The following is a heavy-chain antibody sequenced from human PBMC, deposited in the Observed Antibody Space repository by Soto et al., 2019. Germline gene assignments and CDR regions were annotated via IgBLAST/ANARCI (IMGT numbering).Heavy chain of an antibody. CDR1: GFTFSTFA. CDR2: ISASGGST. Sequence: GGALKLSCADSGFTFSTFAMSGVRQAPGKGLEWVSAISASGGSTYYADSVKGRFTISRDNSNNTLYLQMNSLRVEDTAVYYCAKDPRVSFDPWGQGTLVTVSS. J-gene: IGHJ5*02. CDR3: AKDPRVSFDP. V-gene: IGHV3-23*01.